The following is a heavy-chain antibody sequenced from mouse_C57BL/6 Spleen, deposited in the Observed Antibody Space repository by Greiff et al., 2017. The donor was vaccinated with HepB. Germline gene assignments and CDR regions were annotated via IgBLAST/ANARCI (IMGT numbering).Heavy chain of an antibody. J-gene: IGHJ3*01. CDR3: ARDLGNGNLAFAY. V-gene: IGHV5-4*01. Sequence: EVKLMESGGGLVKPGGSLKLSCAASGFTFSSYAMSWVRQTPEKRLEWVATISDGGSYTYYPDNVKGRFTISRDNAKNNLYLQMSHLKSEDTAMYYCARDLGNGNLAFAYWGQGTLVTVSA. CDR2: ISDGGSYT. CDR1: GFTFSSYA. D-gene: IGHD2-1*01.